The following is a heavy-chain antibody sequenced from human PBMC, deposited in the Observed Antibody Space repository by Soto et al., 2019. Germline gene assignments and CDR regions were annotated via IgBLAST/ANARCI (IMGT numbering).Heavy chain of an antibody. J-gene: IGHJ5*02. CDR2: INHSGST. D-gene: IGHD3-10*01. CDR3: ARGPPYGSGSYYKYNWFDP. CDR1: GGSFSGYY. Sequence: PSETLSLTCAGYGGSFSGYYWSWIRQPPGKGLEWIGEINHSGSTDYNPSLKSRVTISVDTSKNQFSLKLSSVTAADTAVYYCARGPPYGSGSYYKYNWFDPWGQGTLVTVSS. V-gene: IGHV4-34*01.